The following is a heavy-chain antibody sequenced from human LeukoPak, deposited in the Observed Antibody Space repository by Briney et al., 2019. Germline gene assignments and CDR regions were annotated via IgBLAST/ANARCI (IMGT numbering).Heavy chain of an antibody. D-gene: IGHD5-24*01. CDR3: ARGMVEMATSTDY. V-gene: IGHV1-69*13. J-gene: IGHJ4*02. CDR1: GGTFSSYA. CDR2: IIPIFGTA. Sequence: GASVKVSCKASGGTFSSYAISWVRQAPGHGLEWMGGIIPIFGTANYAQKFQGRVTITADESTSTAYMELSSLRSEDTAVYYCARGMVEMATSTDYWGQGTLVTVSS.